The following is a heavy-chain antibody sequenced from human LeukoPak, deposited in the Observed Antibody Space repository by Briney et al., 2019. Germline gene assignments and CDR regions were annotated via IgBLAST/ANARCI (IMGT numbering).Heavy chain of an antibody. J-gene: IGHJ3*02. V-gene: IGHV1-46*01. D-gene: IGHD1-26*01. CDR1: GYTFTSYY. CDR3: AREEGGAFDI. CDR2: INPSKSNT. Sequence: ASVKVSCKASGYTFTSYYIHWVRQAPGQGLEWMGIINPSKSNTNYAQKFQGRVTMTRDTSTSTVYMELSSLRSEDTAVYYCAREEGGAFDIWGQGTMVTVSS.